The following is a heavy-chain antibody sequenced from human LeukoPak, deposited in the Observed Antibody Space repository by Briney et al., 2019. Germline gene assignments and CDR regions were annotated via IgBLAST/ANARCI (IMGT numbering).Heavy chain of an antibody. CDR1: GGSISSYY. Sequence: SETLSLTCTVSGGSISSYYWSWIRQPPGKGLEWIGYFYYSGSPNYNPSLPSRVPISVDPSKNQFSLKLSSVTAADTAVYYCARVTGGSLSYYYYMDVWGKGTTVTVSS. J-gene: IGHJ6*03. V-gene: IGHV4-59*01. CDR2: FYYSGSP. D-gene: IGHD1-26*01. CDR3: ARVTGGSLSYYYYMDV.